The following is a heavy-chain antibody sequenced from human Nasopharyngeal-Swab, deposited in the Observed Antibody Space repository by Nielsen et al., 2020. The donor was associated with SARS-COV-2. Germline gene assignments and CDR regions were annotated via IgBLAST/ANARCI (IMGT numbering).Heavy chain of an antibody. V-gene: IGHV3-66*04. CDR1: GFTFSSYA. J-gene: IGHJ4*02. CDR2: IYSGGST. CDR3: ATPRGFSGYDYGY. Sequence: GESLKISCAASGFTFSSYAMVWVRQAPGKGLEWVSVIYSGGSTYYADSVKGRFTISRDNSKNTLYLQMNSLRADDTAVYYCATPRGFSGYDYGYWGQGNLVTVSS. D-gene: IGHD5-12*01.